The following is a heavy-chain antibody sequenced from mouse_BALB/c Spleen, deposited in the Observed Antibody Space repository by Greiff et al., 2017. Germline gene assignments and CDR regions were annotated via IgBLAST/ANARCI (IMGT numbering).Heavy chain of an antibody. CDR2: ISSGGSYT. V-gene: IGHV5-6-4*01. Sequence: EVKLVESGGGLVKPGGSLKLSCAASGFTFSSYTMSWVRQTPEKRLEWVATISSGGSYTYYPDSVKGRFTISRDNAKNTLYLQMSSLKSEDTAMYYCTRDEGEDFDYWGQGTTLTVSS. CDR1: GFTFSSYT. J-gene: IGHJ2*01. CDR3: TRDEGEDFDY.